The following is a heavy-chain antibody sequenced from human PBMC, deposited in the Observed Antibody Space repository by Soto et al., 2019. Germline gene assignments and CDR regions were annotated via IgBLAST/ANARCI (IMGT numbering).Heavy chain of an antibody. CDR3: AKLPTGFPNWIDP. V-gene: IGHV4-39*01. CDR2: IYKTGS. J-gene: IGHJ5*02. Sequence: SETLSLTCTVSGDSVSSTPYSWCWLRQPPGKGLEWIGSIYKTGSSYNPSLKSRVTISQDTSKTQFSLKLSSMTAADTAIYYCAKLPTGFPNWIDPWGQGIPVTVSS. D-gene: IGHD2-21*01. CDR1: GDSVSSTPYS.